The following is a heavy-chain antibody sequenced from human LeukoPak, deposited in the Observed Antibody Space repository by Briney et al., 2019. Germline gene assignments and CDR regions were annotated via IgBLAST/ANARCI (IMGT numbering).Heavy chain of an antibody. J-gene: IGHJ1*01. D-gene: IGHD5-18*01. V-gene: IGHV4-59*01. CDR3: ARDGRSYGEVQH. CDR2: IYYSGST. CDR1: GGSISSYY. Sequence: PSETLSLTCTVSGGSISSYYWSWIRQPPGKGLEWIGYIYYSGSTNYNPSLKGRVTISVDTSKNQFSLKLSSVTAADTAVYYCARDGRSYGEVQHWGQGTLVTVSS.